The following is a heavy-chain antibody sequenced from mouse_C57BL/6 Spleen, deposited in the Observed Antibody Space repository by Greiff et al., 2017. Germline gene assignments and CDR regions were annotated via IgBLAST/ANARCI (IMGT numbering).Heavy chain of an antibody. CDR1: GFTFTDYY. CDR2: IRNKANGYTT. D-gene: IGHD1-1*01. Sequence: DVKLVESGGGLVQPGGSLSLSCAASGFTFTDYYMSWVRQPPGKALEWLGFIRNKANGYTTEYSASVKGRFTISRDNSQSILYLQMNALRAEDSATYYCARYCEPYGHAMDYWGQGTSVTVSS. V-gene: IGHV7-3*01. CDR3: ARYCEPYGHAMDY. J-gene: IGHJ4*01.